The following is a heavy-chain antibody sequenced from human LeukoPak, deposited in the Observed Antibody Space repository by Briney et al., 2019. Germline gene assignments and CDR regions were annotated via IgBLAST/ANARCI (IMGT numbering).Heavy chain of an antibody. CDR3: AKDYQAHYYGSGSYYANFDY. Sequence: GGSLRLSCAASGFTFSSYAMSWVRQAPGKGLEWVSAISGSGGSTYYAGSVKGRFTISRDNSKNTLYLQMNSLRAEDTAVYYCAKDYQAHYYGSGSYYANFDYWGQGTLVTVSS. V-gene: IGHV3-23*01. CDR2: ISGSGGST. D-gene: IGHD3-10*01. CDR1: GFTFSSYA. J-gene: IGHJ4*02.